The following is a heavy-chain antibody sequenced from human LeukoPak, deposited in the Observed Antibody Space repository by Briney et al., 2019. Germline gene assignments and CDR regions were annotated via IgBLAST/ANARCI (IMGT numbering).Heavy chain of an antibody. D-gene: IGHD3-22*01. CDR1: GFAVSDYT. CDR3: ARDRDSSGPNWFDP. J-gene: IGHJ5*02. Sequence: GGSLRLSCAASGFAVSDYTMNWVRQAPGKGLEWISSISRSQTYIYYADSVKGRFAISKDNAENSLYLQMNSLRAEDTAVYYCARDRDSSGPNWFDPWGQGTLVTVSS. V-gene: IGHV3-21*01. CDR2: ISRSQTYI.